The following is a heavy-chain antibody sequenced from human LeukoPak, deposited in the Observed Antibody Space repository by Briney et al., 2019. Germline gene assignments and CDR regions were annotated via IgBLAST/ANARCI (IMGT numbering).Heavy chain of an antibody. CDR3: ARDALPYGMDV. CDR2: ISSNGGST. D-gene: IGHD2-2*01. J-gene: IGHJ6*02. CDR1: GFTFSSYA. V-gene: IGHV3-64*01. Sequence: AGGSLRLSCAASGFTFSSYAMHWVRQAPGKGLEYVSAISSNGGSTYYANSVKGRFTISRDNSKNTLYLQMGSLRAEDVAVYYCARDALPYGMDVWGQGTTVTVSS.